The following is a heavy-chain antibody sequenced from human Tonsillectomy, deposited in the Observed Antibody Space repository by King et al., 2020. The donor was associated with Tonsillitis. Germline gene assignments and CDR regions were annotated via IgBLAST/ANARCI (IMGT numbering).Heavy chain of an antibody. CDR1: GFAFSDCG. Sequence: QVQLVQSGGGVVQPGRSLRLSCAASGFAFSDCGMHWVRQAPGKGLDWVATISYDGSDKDYGDSVRGRFTISRDNFRSTLYLQVNSLRADDKAVYYCAKEGGAQYCSSASCSADYWGQGTLVTVSS. J-gene: IGHJ4*02. CDR3: AKEGGAQYCSSASCSADY. CDR2: ISYDGSDK. V-gene: IGHV3-30*18. D-gene: IGHD2-2*01.